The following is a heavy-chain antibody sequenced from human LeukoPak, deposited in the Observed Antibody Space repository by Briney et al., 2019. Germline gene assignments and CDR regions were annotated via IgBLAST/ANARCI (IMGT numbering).Heavy chain of an antibody. CDR2: MHRGGNT. J-gene: IGHJ4*02. CDR1: GFTVSGNY. V-gene: IGHV3-66*01. Sequence: GGSLRLSCAASGFTVSGNYMSWVRQAPGNGLEWPSVMHRGGNTYYADSVKGRFTISRDSSQSTVFLQMDSLRAEDTAVYYCARDPGSGLGVDYGAYWGQGTLVTV. CDR3: ARDPGSGLGVDYGAY. D-gene: IGHD3-16*01.